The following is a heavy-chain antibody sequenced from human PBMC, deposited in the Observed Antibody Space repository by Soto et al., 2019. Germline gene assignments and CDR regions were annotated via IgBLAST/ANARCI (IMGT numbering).Heavy chain of an antibody. CDR2: IYYSGST. CDR1: GGSISRYY. D-gene: IGHD5-12*01. Sequence: PSETLSLTCTVSGGSISRYYWSWIRQPPGKGLEWIGYIYYSGSTNYNPSLKIRVTISIDTSTNQFSLRLISVTAADTAKYFCAREGNLGRWLQPLDFWGQGTLVTVSS. V-gene: IGHV4-59*12. CDR3: AREGNLGRWLQPLDF. J-gene: IGHJ4*02.